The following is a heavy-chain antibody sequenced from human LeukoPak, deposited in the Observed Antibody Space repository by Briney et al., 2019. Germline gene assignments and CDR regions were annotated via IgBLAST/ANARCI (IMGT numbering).Heavy chain of an antibody. CDR2: INANSGTT. V-gene: IGHV3-23*01. CDR1: GFAFSFYA. D-gene: IGHD6-19*01. CDR3: AKPISGGLAVTADWFHP. J-gene: IGHJ5*01. Sequence: GGSLRLSCAASGFAFSFYAMSWLRQPPGKGLEWVSTINANSGTTSYAASVRGRFTISRDNSKNTLYLQVNTLRADDTATYYCAKPISGGLAVTADWFHPWGQGTLVGVSS.